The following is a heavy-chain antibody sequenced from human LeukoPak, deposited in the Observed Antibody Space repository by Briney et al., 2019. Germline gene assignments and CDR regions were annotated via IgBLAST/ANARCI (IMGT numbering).Heavy chain of an antibody. Sequence: KPGGSLRLSCAVSGFTFTSYSMNWVRQAPGKGLEWVSSISSSSSYKYYPDSVKGRFTISRDNAKNSLYLQMNSLRAEDTAVYYCARGGSGWYIDYWGQGTLVTVSS. CDR1: GFTFTSYS. CDR3: ARGGSGWYIDY. V-gene: IGHV3-21*01. CDR2: ISSSSSYK. D-gene: IGHD6-19*01. J-gene: IGHJ4*02.